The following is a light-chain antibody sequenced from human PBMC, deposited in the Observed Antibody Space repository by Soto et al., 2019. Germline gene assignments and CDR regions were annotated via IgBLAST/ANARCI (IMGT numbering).Light chain of an antibody. J-gene: IGKJ1*01. Sequence: ETVLTQSPGTLSLSPGERAPLSCRARQSVSSSYLAWYQQKPGQAPRLLIYGASSRATGIPDRFSGSGSGTDFTLTISRLEPADFAVYYCQQYQNSPRTFGQGTKVDIK. CDR2: GAS. V-gene: IGKV3-20*01. CDR1: QSVSSSY. CDR3: QQYQNSPRT.